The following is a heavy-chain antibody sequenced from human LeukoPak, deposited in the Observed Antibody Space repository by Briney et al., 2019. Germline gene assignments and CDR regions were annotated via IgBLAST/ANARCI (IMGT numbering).Heavy chain of an antibody. CDR3: ATGPHTALDY. CDR1: GGSINNYY. D-gene: IGHD5-18*01. V-gene: IGHV4-59*08. CDR2: ISYTGTT. Sequence: NPSETLSLTCTVSGGSINNYYWSWIRQPPGKGLEWIGYISYTGTTIYNPSLKTRVTISVDTSNQLSLKLSSVTAADTPMYYCATGPHTALDYWGQGTLVTVSS. J-gene: IGHJ4*02.